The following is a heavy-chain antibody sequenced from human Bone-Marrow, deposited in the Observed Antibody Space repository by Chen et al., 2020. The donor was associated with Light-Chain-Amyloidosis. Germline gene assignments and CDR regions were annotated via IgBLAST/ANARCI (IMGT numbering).Heavy chain of an antibody. Sequence: QVQLQESGPGLVKPSETLSLTCAVSGYSISSGYYWGWIRQPPGKGLEWIASIHHSGGAFYNPSLKSRVTISVDTSKSQFSLKLYSVTAADTAVYYYAREYSGSHFDYWGQGTLVPVSS. CDR2: IHHSGGA. V-gene: IGHV4-38-2*02. CDR3: AREYSGSHFDY. J-gene: IGHJ4*02. D-gene: IGHD1-26*01. CDR1: GYSISSGYY.